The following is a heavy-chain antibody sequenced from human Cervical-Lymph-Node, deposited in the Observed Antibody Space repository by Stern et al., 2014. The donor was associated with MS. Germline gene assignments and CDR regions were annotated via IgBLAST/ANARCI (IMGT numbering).Heavy chain of an antibody. CDR3: ARGRAGYSSSAPFDY. D-gene: IGHD6-6*01. CDR1: GFNFNTYA. Sequence: EVQLVESGGGLVQPGGSLRLSCAASGFNFNTYAMGWVRQAPGKGLQWVSAISGGGGAAYYDDPVEGRVTIDTENSKNMLYLQLNSLRAEDTAVFFCARGRAGYSSSAPFDYWGQGTLVTVSS. CDR2: ISGGGGAA. J-gene: IGHJ4*02. V-gene: IGHV3-23*04.